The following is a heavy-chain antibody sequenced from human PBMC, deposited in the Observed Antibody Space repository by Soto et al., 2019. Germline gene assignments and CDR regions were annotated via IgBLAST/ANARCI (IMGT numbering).Heavy chain of an antibody. CDR1: GFSFNYNW. CDR3: VREMPVPIRGGYYYYSVLDA. Sequence: SXRLSCASSGFSFNYNWMHWVRQVPGKGLMWVSRLKSDGRDTIYADSVKGRFTFSRDSAKNTLYLQMNSLRVEDTAVYYCVREMPVPIRGGYYYYSVLDAWGQGTKVTVYS. CDR2: LKSDGRDT. J-gene: IGHJ6*02. V-gene: IGHV3-74*01. D-gene: IGHD2-2*01.